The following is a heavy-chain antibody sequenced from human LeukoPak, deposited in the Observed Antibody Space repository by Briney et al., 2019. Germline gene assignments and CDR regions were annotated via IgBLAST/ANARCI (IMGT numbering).Heavy chain of an antibody. CDR2: INTNTGNP. CDR1: GYSLTSYA. CDR3: ARGRGASSGSGSHGTTSSYYMDV. V-gene: IGHV7-4-1*02. J-gene: IGHJ6*03. D-gene: IGHD3-10*01. Sequence: ASVKVSCKASGYSLTSYALNWVRQAPRQGFEWMGWINTNTGNPTYAQGFTGRFVFSLDTSVSTAHLQISSLKAEDTAVYFCARGRGASSGSGSHGTTSSYYMDVWGKGTTVTVSS.